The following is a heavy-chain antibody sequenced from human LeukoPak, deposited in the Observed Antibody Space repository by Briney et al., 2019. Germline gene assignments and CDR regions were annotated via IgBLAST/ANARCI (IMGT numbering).Heavy chain of an antibody. CDR3: AKRSMVRGVQFDAFDL. D-gene: IGHD3-10*01. CDR1: GITFSSYG. J-gene: IGHJ3*01. Sequence: QPGGTLRLSCAASGITFSSYGMSWVRQAPGKGLEWVAFVLYDGSLKYYADSVRGRVTISRDNSKNTLYLQMNSLRAEDTAVYYCAKRSMVRGVQFDAFDLWGQGTIVTVSS. CDR2: VLYDGSLK. V-gene: IGHV3-30*02.